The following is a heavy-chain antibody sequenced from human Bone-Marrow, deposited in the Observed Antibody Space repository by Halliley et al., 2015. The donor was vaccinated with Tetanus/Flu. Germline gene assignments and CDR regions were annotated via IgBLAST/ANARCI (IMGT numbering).Heavy chain of an antibody. CDR3: TRDYDFNIDV. V-gene: IGHV1-18*01. CDR2: INIRDGHT. D-gene: IGHD3-3*01. Sequence: QGLQWMGWINIRDGHTNYPQRFLGRVTLTKDTSTNTAYMELRSLRSDDTAVYYCTRDYDFNIDVWGQGTTVTVSS. J-gene: IGHJ6*02.